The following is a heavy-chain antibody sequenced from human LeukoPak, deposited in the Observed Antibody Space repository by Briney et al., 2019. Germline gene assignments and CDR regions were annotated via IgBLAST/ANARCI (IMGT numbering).Heavy chain of an antibody. CDR1: GGSISSSNW. V-gene: IGHV4-4*02. D-gene: IGHD4-17*01. CDR3: ARLGTVTTNWFDP. CDR2: IYHSGST. J-gene: IGHJ5*02. Sequence: PSETLSLTCAVSGGSISSSNWWSWVRQPPGKGLEWIGEIYHSGSTYYNPSLKSRVTISVDKSKNQFSLKLSSVAAADTAVYYCARLGTVTTNWFDPWGQGTLVTVSS.